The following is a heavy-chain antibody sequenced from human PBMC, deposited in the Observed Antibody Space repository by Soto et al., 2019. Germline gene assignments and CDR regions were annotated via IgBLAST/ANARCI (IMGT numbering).Heavy chain of an antibody. CDR3: TTRKPKLQTQQYYYCMDV. D-gene: IGHD1-1*01. Sequence: EVQLVESGGGLVKPGGSLRLSCAASGFTFSNAWMNWVRQAPGKGLEWVGRIKSKTDGGTTDYAAPVKGRFTISRDDSNIPLYLQMNSLKTEDTAVYYCTTRKPKLQTQQYYYCMDVWGQGTTVTVSS. CDR2: IKSKTDGGTT. V-gene: IGHV3-15*07. J-gene: IGHJ6*02. CDR1: GFTFSNAW.